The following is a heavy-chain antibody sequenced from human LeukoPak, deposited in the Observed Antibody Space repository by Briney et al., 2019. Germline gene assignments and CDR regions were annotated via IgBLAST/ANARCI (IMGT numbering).Heavy chain of an antibody. J-gene: IGHJ6*03. CDR3: ARDRLLEDRDYHYYYYMDV. Sequence: GGSLRLSCAASGFTFSSYEMNWVRQAPGKGLEWVSYISSSGSTIYYADSVKGRFTISRDNAKNSLSLQMNSLRAEDTAVYYCARDRLLEDRDYHYYYYMDVWGKGTTVTVSS. D-gene: IGHD1-1*01. V-gene: IGHV3-48*03. CDR1: GFTFSSYE. CDR2: ISSSGSTI.